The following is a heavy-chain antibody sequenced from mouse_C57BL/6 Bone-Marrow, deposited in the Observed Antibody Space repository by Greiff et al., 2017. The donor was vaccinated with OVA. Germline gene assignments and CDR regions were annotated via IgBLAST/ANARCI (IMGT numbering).Heavy chain of an antibody. Sequence: VQLKQSGAELVRPGASVKLSCTASGFNIKDYYMHWVKQRPEQGLEWIGRIDPEDGDTEYAPQFQGKATMTADTSSNTAYLQLSSLTSEDTAVYYCTTSFYYYGSSVYAMDYWGQGTSVTVSS. CDR3: TTSFYYYGSSVYAMDY. CDR1: GFNIKDYY. V-gene: IGHV14-1*01. CDR2: IDPEDGDT. J-gene: IGHJ4*01. D-gene: IGHD1-1*01.